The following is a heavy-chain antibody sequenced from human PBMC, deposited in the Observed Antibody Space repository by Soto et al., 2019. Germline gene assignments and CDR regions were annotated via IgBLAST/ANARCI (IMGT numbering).Heavy chain of an antibody. Sequence: SETLSLTCTVSCGSISDFYWSWIRQPPGKGLEWIGYIYYSGSTNYNPSLKSRVTISVDTSKNQFSLNLRSMSPADTAVYYCARVGGLAARTFDYWGPGTLVTVSS. V-gene: IGHV4-59*01. CDR1: CGSISDFY. D-gene: IGHD6-6*01. CDR2: IYYSGST. J-gene: IGHJ4*02. CDR3: ARVGGLAARTFDY.